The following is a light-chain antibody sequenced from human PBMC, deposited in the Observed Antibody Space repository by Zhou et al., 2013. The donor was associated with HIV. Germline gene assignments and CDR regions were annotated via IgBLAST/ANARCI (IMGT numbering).Light chain of an antibody. CDR2: SAS. Sequence: EIVLTQSPATLSLSPGERATLSCRASQSVSSYLAWYQQKPGQAPRLLIYSASTRATGIPARFTGSGSGTEFTLTINSLQSEDSAVYYCQPYNNWMHTFGQGTTLEMK. CDR1: QSVSSY. CDR3: QPYNNWMHT. V-gene: IGKV3-15*01. J-gene: IGKJ2*01.